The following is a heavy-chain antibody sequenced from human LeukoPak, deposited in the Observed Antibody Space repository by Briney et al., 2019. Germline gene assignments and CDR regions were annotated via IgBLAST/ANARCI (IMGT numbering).Heavy chain of an antibody. D-gene: IGHD2-21*02. V-gene: IGHV3-64D*06. CDR2: ISSNGGST. J-gene: IGHJ4*02. CDR3: VKGVVVVTARAFDY. CDR1: GFTFSSYA. Sequence: QPGGSLRLSCSASGFTFSSYAMHWVRQAPGKGLEYVSAISSNGGSTYYADSVKGRFTISRDNSKNTLYLQMSSLRAEDTAVYYCVKGVVVVTARAFDYWGQGTLVTVSS.